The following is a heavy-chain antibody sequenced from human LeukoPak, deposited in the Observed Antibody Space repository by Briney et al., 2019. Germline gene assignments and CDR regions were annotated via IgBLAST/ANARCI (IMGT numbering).Heavy chain of an antibody. CDR3: ARDVVGATCGFDY. D-gene: IGHD1-26*01. CDR1: GYTFTSYG. J-gene: IGHJ4*02. Sequence: ASVKVSCKASGYTFTSYGISWVRQAPGQGLEWMGWISAYNGNTNYAQKLQGRVTMTADTSTTTVYMELRSLRSDDTAVYYCARDVVGATCGFDYWGQGTLVTVSS. V-gene: IGHV1-18*01. CDR2: ISAYNGNT.